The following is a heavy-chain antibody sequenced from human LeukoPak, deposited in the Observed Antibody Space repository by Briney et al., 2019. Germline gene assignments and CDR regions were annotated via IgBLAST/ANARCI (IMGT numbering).Heavy chain of an antibody. CDR2: IYSGGTT. V-gene: IGHV3-53*01. D-gene: IGHD6-13*01. J-gene: IGHJ3*02. CDR1: GGSISSYF. Sequence: ETLSLTCAVSGGSISSYFWSWVRQAPGKGLEWVSVIYSGGTTYYADSVKGRFTISRDNSKNTLYLQMDSLRAEDTAVYYCARGLVMAAAGTRDAFDIWGQGTMVTVSS. CDR3: ARGLVMAAAGTRDAFDI.